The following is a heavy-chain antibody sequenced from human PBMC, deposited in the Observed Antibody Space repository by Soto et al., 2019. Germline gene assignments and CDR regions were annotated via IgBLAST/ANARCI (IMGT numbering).Heavy chain of an antibody. J-gene: IGHJ4*02. Sequence: PSETVSLTCTVSGGSISSCSSSWIRHPARQGLEWIWRSYTSGSANYNPSLKSRVTMSVDMSKNQYSLKLSFVTAADTAVYYLERRRPLSDLYYFDYWGQGTLVTVSS. CDR1: GGSISSCS. V-gene: IGHV4-4*07. D-gene: IGHD3-16*02. CDR2: SYTSGSA. CDR3: ERRRPLSDLYYFDY.